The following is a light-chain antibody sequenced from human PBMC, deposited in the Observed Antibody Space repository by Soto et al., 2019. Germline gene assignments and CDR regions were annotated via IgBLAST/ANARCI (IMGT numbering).Light chain of an antibody. CDR3: AAWDASLSGWV. V-gene: IGLV1-47*02. Sequence: QSVLTQPPSASGTPGQRVTISCSGSSSNIGDNYVFWYQQLPGAAPKPLIYNNNQRPSGVPDRSSGAKSGTSASLSISGPRSDDEADSPCAAWDASLSGWVFGGGTKVTVL. J-gene: IGLJ3*02. CDR1: SSNIGDNY. CDR2: NNN.